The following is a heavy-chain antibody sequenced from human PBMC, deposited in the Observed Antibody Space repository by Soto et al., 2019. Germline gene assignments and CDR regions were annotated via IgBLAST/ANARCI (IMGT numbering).Heavy chain of an antibody. V-gene: IGHV3-48*02. Sequence: PGGSLRLSCAASGFTFSSYSMNWVRQAPGKGLEWVSYISSSSSTIYYADSVKGRFTISRDNAKNSLYLQMNSLRDEDTAVYYCAKDWGRIAVAKILDYWGQGTLVTVSS. D-gene: IGHD6-19*01. J-gene: IGHJ4*02. CDR3: AKDWGRIAVAKILDY. CDR2: ISSSSSTI. CDR1: GFTFSSYS.